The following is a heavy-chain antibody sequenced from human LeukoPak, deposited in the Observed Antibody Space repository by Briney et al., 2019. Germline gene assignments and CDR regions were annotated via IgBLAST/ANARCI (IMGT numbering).Heavy chain of an antibody. Sequence: GASVKVSCKASGYTFTGYYIHWVRQAPGQGLEWMGWINPNSGDTNFSQMFPGRVTMTSDTSISTAYLELRRLTSDDTAVYYCARDRRSSGQGFDYWGQGTLVTVSS. J-gene: IGHJ4*02. CDR3: ARDRRSSGQGFDY. CDR1: GYTFTGYY. CDR2: INPNSGDT. V-gene: IGHV1-2*02. D-gene: IGHD6-19*01.